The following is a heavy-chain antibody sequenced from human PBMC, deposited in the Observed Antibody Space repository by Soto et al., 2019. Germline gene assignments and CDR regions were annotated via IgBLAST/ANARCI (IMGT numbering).Heavy chain of an antibody. D-gene: IGHD3-16*02. CDR2: IHNSGTT. Sequence: RQHPGKGLEWIGYIHNSGTTYYIPPLKSRLAMTVDTSKNQLSLKLTSVTAADTALYYCARGVTFGGVIAPRFDPWGQGTLVTV. CDR3: ARGVTFGGVIAPRFDP. J-gene: IGHJ5*02. V-gene: IGHV4-31*02.